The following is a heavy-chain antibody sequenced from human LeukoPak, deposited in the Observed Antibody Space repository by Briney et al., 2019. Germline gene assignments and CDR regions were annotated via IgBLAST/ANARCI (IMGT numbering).Heavy chain of an antibody. D-gene: IGHD3-10*01. Sequence: PGRSLRLSCAASGFTFSSYAFHWVRQAPGKGLEWVAVISFDGSSKYSADSLGGRFIISRDNSKDTLYLQMDSLRAEDRAVYYCARRVRGIYGLDVWGQGTAVNVSS. J-gene: IGHJ6*02. CDR2: ISFDGSSK. CDR1: GFTFSSYA. V-gene: IGHV3-30*04. CDR3: ARRVRGIYGLDV.